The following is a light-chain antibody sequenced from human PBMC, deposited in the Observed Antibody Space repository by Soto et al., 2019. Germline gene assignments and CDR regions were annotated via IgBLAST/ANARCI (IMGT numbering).Light chain of an antibody. J-gene: IGKJ1*01. Sequence: EIVLTQSPATLSLAPGERATLSCRASRSVSSCLAWDQQTPGQTPNLLIYDASNRATGIPARFSGRGSGTDFTLTISSLEPEDFEVYHCQQRGNWTFGQGAKVEVK. CDR3: QQRGNWT. V-gene: IGKV3-11*01. CDR1: RSVSSC. CDR2: DAS.